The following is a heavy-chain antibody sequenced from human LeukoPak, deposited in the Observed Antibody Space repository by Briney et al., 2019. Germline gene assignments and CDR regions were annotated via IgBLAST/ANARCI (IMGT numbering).Heavy chain of an antibody. J-gene: IGHJ4*02. Sequence: GASVKVSCKASGGTFSSYAISWVRQAPGQGLEWMGRIIPILGIANYAQKFQGRVTITADKSTSTAYMELSSLRSEDTAVYYCARSSPYDSSGYYYYPFDYWGQGTLVTVSS. V-gene: IGHV1-69*04. CDR2: IIPILGIA. D-gene: IGHD3-22*01. CDR3: ARSSPYDSSGYYYYPFDY. CDR1: GGTFSSYA.